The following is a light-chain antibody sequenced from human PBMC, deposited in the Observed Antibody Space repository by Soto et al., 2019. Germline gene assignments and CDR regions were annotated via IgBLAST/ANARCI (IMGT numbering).Light chain of an antibody. CDR1: QSISSY. CDR3: QQSYSTPPIT. Sequence: DIHLTQSPSTQSAAVGDSGTITCRASQSISSYLNWYQQKPGKAPKLLIYAASSLQSGVPSRFSGSGSGTDFTLTISSLQPEDFATYYCQQSYSTPPITFGPGTRLEIK. V-gene: IGKV1-39*01. CDR2: AAS. J-gene: IGKJ5*01.